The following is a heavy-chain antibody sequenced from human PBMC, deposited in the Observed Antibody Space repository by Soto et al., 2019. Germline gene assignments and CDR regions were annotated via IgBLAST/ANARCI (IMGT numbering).Heavy chain of an antibody. J-gene: IGHJ4*02. CDR1: GFPFSSYS. Sequence: GGSLRLSCASSGFPFSSYSMNWVRQAPGKGLEWVSYISSSSSTIYYADSVKGRFTISRDNAKNSLYLQMNSLRAEDTAVYYCARDRRDGYNFDYWGQGTLVTVS. CDR3: ARDRRDGYNFDY. V-gene: IGHV3-48*01. D-gene: IGHD5-12*01. CDR2: ISSSSSTI.